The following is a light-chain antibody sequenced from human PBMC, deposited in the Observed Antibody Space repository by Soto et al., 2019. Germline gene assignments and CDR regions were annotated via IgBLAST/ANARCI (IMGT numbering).Light chain of an antibody. CDR2: EVS. CDR3: SSYAGSNIWV. CDR1: SSDVGDYNS. J-gene: IGLJ3*02. Sequence: QLVLTQPPSASGSPGRSVTISCSGTSSDVGDYNSVSWYQQHPGKAPKLMIYEVSKRPSGVPDRFSGSKSGNAAFLTVSGLQAEDEADYYCSSYAGSNIWVFGGGTKLTVL. V-gene: IGLV2-8*01.